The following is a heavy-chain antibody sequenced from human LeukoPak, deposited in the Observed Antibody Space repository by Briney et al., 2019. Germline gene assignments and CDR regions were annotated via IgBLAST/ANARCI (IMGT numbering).Heavy chain of an antibody. CDR2: IYYRGST. Sequence: SETLSLTCTVSGGSISSYYWSWIRQPPGKGLEWIGYIYYRGSTNYNPSLKSRVTISVDTSKNQFSLKLSSVTAADTAVYYCARVHDFRPDVWGQGTTVTVSS. J-gene: IGHJ6*02. CDR3: ARVHDFRPDV. CDR1: GGSISSYY. D-gene: IGHD3-3*01. V-gene: IGHV4-59*01.